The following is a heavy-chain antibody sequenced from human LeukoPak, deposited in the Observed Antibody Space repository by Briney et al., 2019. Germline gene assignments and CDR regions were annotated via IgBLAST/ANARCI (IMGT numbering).Heavy chain of an antibody. J-gene: IGHJ4*02. D-gene: IGHD3-22*01. V-gene: IGHV3-30*18. Sequence: PGRSLILSCAASGFTFSTYGMHWVRQAPGKGLEWVAVISYDGSNKYYGDSVKGRFIISRDNSKNTLYLQMNSLRAEDTAVYYCAKILYYYDSRGFEDYWGQGTLVTVSS. CDR3: AKILYYYDSRGFEDY. CDR2: ISYDGSNK. CDR1: GFTFSTYG.